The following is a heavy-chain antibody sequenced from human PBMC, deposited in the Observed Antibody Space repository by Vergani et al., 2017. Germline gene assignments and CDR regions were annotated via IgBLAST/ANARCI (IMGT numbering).Heavy chain of an antibody. Sequence: QVQLQQWGAGLLKPSETLSLTCTVSGGSISSSSYYWGWIRQPPGKGLEWIGSIYYSGSTYYNPSLKSRVTISVDTSKNQFSLKLSSVTAADTAVYYCARQSIAARPLNDWGQGTLVTVSS. V-gene: IGHV4-39*01. CDR3: ARQSIAARPLND. J-gene: IGHJ4*02. D-gene: IGHD6-6*01. CDR2: IYYSGST. CDR1: GGSISSSSYY.